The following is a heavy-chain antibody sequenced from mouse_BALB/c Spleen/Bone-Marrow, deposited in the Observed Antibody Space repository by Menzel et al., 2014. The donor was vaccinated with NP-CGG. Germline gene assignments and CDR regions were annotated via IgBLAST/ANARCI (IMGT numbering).Heavy chain of an antibody. CDR3: ARREVRRERYYFDY. Sequence: DLVKPGASVKLSCKASGYTFTSYWINWIKQRPGQGLEWIGRIAPGSGSTYYNEMFKGKATLTVDTSSSTAYIQLSSLSPEDSAVYFYARREVRRERYYFDYWGQGTPLTVSS. CDR2: IAPGSGST. CDR1: GYTFTSYW. D-gene: IGHD2-14*01. J-gene: IGHJ2*01. V-gene: IGHV1S41*01.